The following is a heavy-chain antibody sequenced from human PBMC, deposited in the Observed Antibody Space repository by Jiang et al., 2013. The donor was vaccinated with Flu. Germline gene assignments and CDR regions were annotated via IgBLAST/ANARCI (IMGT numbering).Heavy chain of an antibody. CDR2: IYYSGST. Sequence: PGLVKPSQTLSLTCTVSGGSISSGGYYWSWIRQHPGKGLEWIGYIYYSGSTYYNPSLKSRVTISVDTSKNQFSLKLSSVTAADTAVYYCARGRDGYNYPFIDYWGQGTLVTVSS. V-gene: IGHV4-31*03. D-gene: IGHD5-24*01. CDR3: ARGRDGYNYPFIDY. CDR1: GGSISSGGYY. J-gene: IGHJ4*02.